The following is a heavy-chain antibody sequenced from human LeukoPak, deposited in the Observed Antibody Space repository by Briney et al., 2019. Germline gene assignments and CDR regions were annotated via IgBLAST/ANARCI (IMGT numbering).Heavy chain of an antibody. Sequence: GGSLRLSCEASGFTFSYFGMHWVRQAPGKGLEWVAVILSDGSHKYYEDSVKGRFTVSRENSKNTLYLQMHSLRAADTSVYFCAKDANEFGDSYFDSWGQGTLVTVSS. J-gene: IGHJ5*01. CDR2: ILSDGSHK. V-gene: IGHV3-33*06. CDR1: GFTFSYFG. D-gene: IGHD3-10*01. CDR3: AKDANEFGDSYFDS.